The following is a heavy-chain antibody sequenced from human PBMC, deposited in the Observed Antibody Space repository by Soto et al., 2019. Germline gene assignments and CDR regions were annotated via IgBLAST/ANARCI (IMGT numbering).Heavy chain of an antibody. CDR3: ASPDSNQVSAFDI. CDR2: IIPIFGTA. V-gene: IGHV1-69*13. CDR1: GGTFSSYA. J-gene: IGHJ3*02. Sequence: VASVKVSCKASGGTFSSYAISWVRQAPGQGLEWVGGIIPIFGTANYAQKFQGRVTITADESTSTAYMELSSLRSEDTAVYYCASPDSNQVSAFDIWGQGTMVTVSS. D-gene: IGHD4-4*01.